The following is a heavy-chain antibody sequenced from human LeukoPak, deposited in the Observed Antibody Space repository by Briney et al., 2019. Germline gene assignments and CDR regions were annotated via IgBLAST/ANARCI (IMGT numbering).Heavy chain of an antibody. CDR2: ISSSGSIK. J-gene: IGHJ6*04. CDR1: GFTFSDYY. Sequence: GGSLRLSCAASGFTFSDYYMSWIRQAPGKGLEWVSYISSSGSIKNYADSVKGRFTISRDNAKNSLYLQMNILRAEDTAVYYCWELRSTMIGGVWGKGTTVTISS. D-gene: IGHD3-10*02. V-gene: IGHV3-11*04. CDR3: WELRSTMIGGV.